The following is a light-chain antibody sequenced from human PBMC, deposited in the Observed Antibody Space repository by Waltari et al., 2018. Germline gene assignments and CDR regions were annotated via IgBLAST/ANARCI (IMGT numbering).Light chain of an antibody. CDR3: CSYAGKYTFV. Sequence: QSALTQPRSVSGSPVQSVTISCTGTIHDIGSANYVSWYQHTPDNAPKLIIYDVDRRPSGVPYRFSASKSGITASLTISGLQSADEGDYYCCSYAGKYTFVFGGGTKLTV. J-gene: IGLJ2*01. CDR1: IHDIGSANY. CDR2: DVD. V-gene: IGLV2-11*01.